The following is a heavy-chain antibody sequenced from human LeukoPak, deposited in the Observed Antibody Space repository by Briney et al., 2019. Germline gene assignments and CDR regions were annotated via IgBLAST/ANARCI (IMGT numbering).Heavy chain of an antibody. CDR3: ARCYYDSSGNFDY. D-gene: IGHD3-22*01. J-gene: IGHJ4*02. Sequence: GGSLRLSCAASGFTFSSYGMSWVRQAPGKGLEWVSAISGSGGSTYYADSVKGRFTISRDNSKNTLYLQMNSLRAEDTAVYYCARCYYDSSGNFDYWGQGTLVTVSS. CDR2: ISGSGGST. CDR1: GFTFSSYG. V-gene: IGHV3-23*01.